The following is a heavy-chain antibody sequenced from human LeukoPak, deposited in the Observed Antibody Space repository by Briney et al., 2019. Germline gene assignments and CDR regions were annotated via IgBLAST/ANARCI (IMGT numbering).Heavy chain of an antibody. D-gene: IGHD6-13*01. V-gene: IGHV3-30*03. Sequence: PGRTLRLSCAASGFTFSSNGMAWVRNAPGTGLELVAVITYDGSNKYYADSEKGRFTISKDNSKNTLYLQINSLRAEDTAVYYCARDNDSWYGKGGCYYYYYMDVWGKGTTVTVSS. CDR3: ARDNDSWYGKGGCYYYYYMDV. CDR2: ITYDGSNK. CDR1: GFTFSSNG. J-gene: IGHJ6*03.